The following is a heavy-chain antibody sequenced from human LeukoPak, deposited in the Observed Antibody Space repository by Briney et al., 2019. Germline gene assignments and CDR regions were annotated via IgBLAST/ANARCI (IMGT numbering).Heavy chain of an antibody. CDR1: GFTFSSYG. J-gene: IGHJ4*02. D-gene: IGHD3-3*01. CDR2: IWYDGSNK. CDR3: ARDSTIFGVVTSVDY. V-gene: IGHV3-33*01. Sequence: PGRSLRLSCAASGFTFSSYGMHCVRQAPGKGLEWVAVIWYDGSNKYYADSVKGRFTISRDNSKNTLYLQMNSLRAEDTAVYYCARDSTIFGVVTSVDYWGQGTLVTVSS.